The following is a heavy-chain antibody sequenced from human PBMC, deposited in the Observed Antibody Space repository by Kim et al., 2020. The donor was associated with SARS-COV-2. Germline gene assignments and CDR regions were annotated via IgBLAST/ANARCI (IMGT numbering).Heavy chain of an antibody. J-gene: IGHJ4*02. CDR1: GGTFSTDA. CDR3: STSWAYSSRNFDH. D-gene: IGHD6-13*01. V-gene: IGHV1-69*13. CDR2: MIPIFRTT. Sequence: SVKVSCKSSGGTFSTDAINWVRQAPGRGLEWVGGMIPIFRTTNYAQRFQGRVTMTADESTSTAYLELSDLRSGDMAVYFCSTSWAYSSRNFDHWGQGTLVTVSS.